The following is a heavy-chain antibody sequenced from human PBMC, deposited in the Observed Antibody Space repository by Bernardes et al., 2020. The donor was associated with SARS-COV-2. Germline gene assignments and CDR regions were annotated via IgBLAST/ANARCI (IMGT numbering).Heavy chain of an antibody. J-gene: IGHJ3*02. D-gene: IGHD3-9*01. V-gene: IGHV4-61*02. CDR3: ARSDLRYFDWSYAFDI. CDR1: GGSISSGSYY. Sequence: TLSLTCTVSGGSISSGSYYWSWIRQPAGKGLEWIGRIYTSGSTNYNPSLKSRVTISVDTSKNQFSLKLSSVTAADTAVYYCARSDLRYFDWSYAFDIWGQGTMVTVSS. CDR2: IYTSGST.